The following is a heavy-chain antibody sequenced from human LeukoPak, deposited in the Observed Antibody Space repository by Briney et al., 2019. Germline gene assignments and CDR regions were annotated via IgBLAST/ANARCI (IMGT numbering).Heavy chain of an antibody. CDR3: ARLGAGGHGEFDY. Sequence: SETLSLTCTVSGGSICSSSYYWGWIRQPPGKGLEWIGSIYYSGSTYYNPSLKSRVTISVDTSKNQFSLKLSSVTAADTAVYYCARLGAGGHGEFDYWGQGTLVTVPS. CDR1: GGSICSSSYY. D-gene: IGHD3-10*01. CDR2: IYYSGST. V-gene: IGHV4-39*07. J-gene: IGHJ4*02.